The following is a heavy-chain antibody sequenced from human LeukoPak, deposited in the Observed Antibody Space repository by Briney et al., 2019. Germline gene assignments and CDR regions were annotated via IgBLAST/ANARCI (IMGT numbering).Heavy chain of an antibody. D-gene: IGHD3-22*01. J-gene: IGHJ4*02. CDR2: IKQDGSEK. CDR1: GFTFSSYW. CDR3: ARVLGSSGSHPDY. V-gene: IGHV3-7*01. Sequence: GGSLRLSCAASGFTFSSYWMSWVRQAPGKGLEWVANIKQDGSEKYYVDSVKGRFTISRDNAKNSLYLQMNSLRAEDTAVYYSARVLGSSGSHPDYWGQRTLVTVSS.